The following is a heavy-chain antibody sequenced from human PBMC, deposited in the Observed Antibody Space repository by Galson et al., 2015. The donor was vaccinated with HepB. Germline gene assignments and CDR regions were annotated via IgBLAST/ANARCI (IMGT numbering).Heavy chain of an antibody. Sequence: CAISEDSVSSNSAAWNWIRQSPSRGLEWLGRTYYRSKWYNDYAVSVKSRITINPDTSKNQFSLQLNSVTPEDTAVYYCARGEIAAAGPYPRDYYYGMDVWGQGTTVTVSS. CDR2: TYYRSKWYN. CDR3: ARGEIAAAGPYPRDYYYGMDV. CDR1: EDSVSSNSAA. V-gene: IGHV6-1*01. D-gene: IGHD6-13*01. J-gene: IGHJ6*02.